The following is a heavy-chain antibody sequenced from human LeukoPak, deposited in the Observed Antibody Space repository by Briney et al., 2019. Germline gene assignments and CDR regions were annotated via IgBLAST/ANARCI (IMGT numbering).Heavy chain of an antibody. CDR3: ARVRGYSSSSRYLDY. Sequence: GASVKVSCKASGYTFTGYYMHWVRQAPGQGLEWMGIINPSGGSTSYAQKFQGRVTMTRDMSTSTVYMELSSLRSEDTAVYYCARVRGYSSSSRYLDYWGQGTLVTVPS. J-gene: IGHJ4*02. V-gene: IGHV1-46*01. D-gene: IGHD6-6*01. CDR1: GYTFTGYY. CDR2: INPSGGST.